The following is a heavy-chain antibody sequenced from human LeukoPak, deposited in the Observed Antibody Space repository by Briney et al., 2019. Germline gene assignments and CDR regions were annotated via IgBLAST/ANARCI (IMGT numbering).Heavy chain of an antibody. Sequence: SETLSLTCTVSGGSISSGGYYWSWIRQHPGKGLEWIGYIYYSGSTNYNPSLKSRVTISVDTSKNQFSLKLSSVTAADTAVYYCARDIAAGGYVDYWGQGTLVTVSS. CDR3: ARDIAAGGYVDY. D-gene: IGHD6-13*01. J-gene: IGHJ4*02. CDR2: IYYSGST. CDR1: GGSISSGGYY. V-gene: IGHV4-61*08.